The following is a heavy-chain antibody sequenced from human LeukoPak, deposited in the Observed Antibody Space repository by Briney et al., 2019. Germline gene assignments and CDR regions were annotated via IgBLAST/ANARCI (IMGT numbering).Heavy chain of an antibody. CDR1: AYTFIRYD. CDR2: MNPNSGNT. Sequence: ASVKVSCRAFAYTFIRYDINWVRQATGQGLEWMGWMNPNSGNTGYAQKFQGRVTMTRNTSISTAYMELSSLRSEDTAVYYCASGYYDSSGYYYFDYWCQGTLVTVSS. D-gene: IGHD3-22*01. J-gene: IGHJ4*02. CDR3: ASGYYDSSGYYYFDY. V-gene: IGHV1-8*01.